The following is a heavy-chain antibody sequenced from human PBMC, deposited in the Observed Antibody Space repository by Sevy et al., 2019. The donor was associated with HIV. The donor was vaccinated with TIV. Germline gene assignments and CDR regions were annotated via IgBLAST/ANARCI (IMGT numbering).Heavy chain of an antibody. V-gene: IGHV3-49*03. J-gene: IGHJ4*02. CDR1: GFTFDDYA. CDR3: TRGLATADTPEYYFDY. D-gene: IGHD5-12*01. CDR2: IPRNSDEPYGGTA. Sequence: GGSLRLSCTTSGFTFDDYAMTWFRQAPGKGLEWVAFIPRNSDEPYGGTADYAASVKGRFIISRDDSKSVAYLQMNSLKTEDTAVYYCTRGLATADTPEYYFDYWGQGTLVTVSS.